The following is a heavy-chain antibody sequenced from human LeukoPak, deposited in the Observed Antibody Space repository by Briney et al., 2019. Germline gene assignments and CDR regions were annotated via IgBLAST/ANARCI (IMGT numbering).Heavy chain of an antibody. D-gene: IGHD1-26*01. CDR3: AKGKVGATLRSWLPTDY. J-gene: IGHJ4*02. Sequence: GGSLRLSCAASGFTFSSYGMHWVRQAPGKGLEWVAVISYDGSNKYYADSVKGRFTISRDNSKNTLYLQMNSLRAEDTAVYYCAKGKVGATLRSWLPTDYWGQGTLVTVSS. V-gene: IGHV3-30*18. CDR2: ISYDGSNK. CDR1: GFTFSSYG.